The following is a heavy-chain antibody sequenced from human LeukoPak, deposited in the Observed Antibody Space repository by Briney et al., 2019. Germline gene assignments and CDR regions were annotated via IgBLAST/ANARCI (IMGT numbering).Heavy chain of an antibody. CDR3: ASGEPRFDY. Sequence: PGGSLRLSCAASGFTFSDYYMNWIRQAPGKGLEWVSQISSSGSTIYYTDSVKGRFTISRDNAKNSLYLQMNSLRAEDTAAYYCASGEPRFDYWGQGTLVTVSS. J-gene: IGHJ4*02. D-gene: IGHD4-17*01. CDR2: ISSSGSTI. V-gene: IGHV3-11*01. CDR1: GFTFSDYY.